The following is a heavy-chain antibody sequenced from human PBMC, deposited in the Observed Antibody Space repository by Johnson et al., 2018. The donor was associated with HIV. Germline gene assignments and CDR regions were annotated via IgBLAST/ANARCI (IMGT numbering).Heavy chain of an antibody. D-gene: IGHD3-22*01. Sequence: QVQLLESGGGLVKPGGSLRLSCAASGFTFSDYYMSWIRQTPGKGLEWVSYISRSGSTIYYADSVKGRFTISRDNAKNSLYLQMNSFRADDTAVYYCARDRRNYYDSSGYPDYDAFDIWGQGTMVTVSS. CDR2: ISRSGSTI. J-gene: IGHJ3*02. V-gene: IGHV3-11*04. CDR1: GFTFSDYY. CDR3: ARDRRNYYDSSGYPDYDAFDI.